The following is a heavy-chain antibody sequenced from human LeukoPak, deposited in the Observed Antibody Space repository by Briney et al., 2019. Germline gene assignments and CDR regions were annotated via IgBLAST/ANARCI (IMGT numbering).Heavy chain of an antibody. CDR3: ARSFTFLAAAVY. D-gene: IGHD6-13*01. Sequence: PSETLSLTCTVSGGSISPYYWSWIRQPPGKGLEWIGEINHSGSTNYNPSLKSRVTISVDTSKNQFSLKLCSVTAADTAVYYRARSFTFLAAAVYWGQGTLVTVSS. CDR1: GGSISPYY. J-gene: IGHJ4*02. CDR2: INHSGST. V-gene: IGHV4-34*01.